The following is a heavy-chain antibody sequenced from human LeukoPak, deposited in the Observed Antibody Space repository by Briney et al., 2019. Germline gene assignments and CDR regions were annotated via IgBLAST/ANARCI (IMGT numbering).Heavy chain of an antibody. Sequence: ASVKVSCKASGYTFTSYGISWVRQAPGQGLEWMGWISAYNGNTNYAQKLRGRVTMTTDTSTSTAYMELRSLRSDDTAVYYCAREIYDYVWGSYRYTIRFDYWGQGTLVTVSS. CDR1: GYTFTSYG. D-gene: IGHD3-16*02. CDR3: AREIYDYVWGSYRYTIRFDY. J-gene: IGHJ4*02. CDR2: ISAYNGNT. V-gene: IGHV1-18*01.